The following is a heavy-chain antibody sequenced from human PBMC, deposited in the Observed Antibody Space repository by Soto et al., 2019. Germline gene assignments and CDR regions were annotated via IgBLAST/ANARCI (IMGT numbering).Heavy chain of an antibody. D-gene: IGHD3-3*01. V-gene: IGHV1-24*01. CDR3: ATVRITIFGVVINAFDI. CDR1: GYTLTELS. Sequence: ASVKVSCKVSGYTLTELSMHWVRQAPGKGLEWMGGFDPEDGETIYAQKFQGRVTMTEDTSTDTAYMELSSLRSEDTAVYYCATVRITIFGVVINAFDISGQGTMVTVSS. J-gene: IGHJ3*02. CDR2: FDPEDGET.